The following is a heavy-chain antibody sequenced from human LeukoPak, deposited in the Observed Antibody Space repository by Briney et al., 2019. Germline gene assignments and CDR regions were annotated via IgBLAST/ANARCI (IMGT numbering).Heavy chain of an antibody. CDR2: ISSSSYI. J-gene: IGHJ4*02. V-gene: IGHV3-21*01. CDR3: ARDHEVVITEPFDY. D-gene: IGHD3-22*01. CDR1: GFTFSSYS. Sequence: GGSLRLSCAASGFTFSSYSMNWVRQAPGKGLEWVSSISSSSYIYYADPVKGRFTISRDNAKNSLYLQMNSLRAEDTAVYYCARDHEVVITEPFDYWGQGTLVTVSS.